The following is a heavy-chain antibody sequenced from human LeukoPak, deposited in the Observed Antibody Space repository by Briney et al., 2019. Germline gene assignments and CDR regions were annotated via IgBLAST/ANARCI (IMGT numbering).Heavy chain of an antibody. CDR3: ARGGEGYNDDAFEV. CDR2: IYNSATT. D-gene: IGHD5-24*01. J-gene: IGHJ3*01. V-gene: IGHV4-59*11. CDR1: GDSIRSHY. Sequence: KPSETLSLTCTVSGDSIRSHYCAWIRQSPGKGLEWIGHIYNSATTDYNPSFKSRVTISLDTSTKQFSLKMTSVTALDSAVYYCARGGEGYNDDAFEVWGLGTAVTVSS.